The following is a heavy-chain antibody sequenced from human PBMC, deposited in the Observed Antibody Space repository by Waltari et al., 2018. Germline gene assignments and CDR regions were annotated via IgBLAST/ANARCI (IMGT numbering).Heavy chain of an antibody. D-gene: IGHD2-15*01. CDR1: GYSISSGYY. CDR3: ASQVGLMVVTD. Sequence: QVQLQESGPGLVKPSETLSLTCAVSGYSISSGYYWGWIRQPPGKGLEWIGSSYHSGSTYYTPSLKSRVTISVDPSKNQFSLKLSSVTAADTAVYYCASQVGLMVVTDWGQGTLVTVSS. CDR2: SYHSGST. V-gene: IGHV4-38-2*01. J-gene: IGHJ4*02.